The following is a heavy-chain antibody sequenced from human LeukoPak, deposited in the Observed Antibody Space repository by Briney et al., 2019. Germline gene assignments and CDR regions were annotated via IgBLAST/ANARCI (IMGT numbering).Heavy chain of an antibody. Sequence: ASVKASCKASGYTFTGYYMHWVRQAPGQGLEWMGWINPNSGGTNDAQKFQGRVTMTRDTSISTAYMELSRLRSDDTAVYYCARVDDILTGYFDYWGQGTLVTVSS. J-gene: IGHJ4*02. CDR3: ARVDDILTGYFDY. CDR1: GYTFTGYY. D-gene: IGHD3-9*01. CDR2: INPNSGGT. V-gene: IGHV1-2*02.